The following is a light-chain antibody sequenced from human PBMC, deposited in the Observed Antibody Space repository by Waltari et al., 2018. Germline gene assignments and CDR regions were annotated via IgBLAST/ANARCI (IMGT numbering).Light chain of an antibody. CDR1: HSVTGHF. V-gene: IGKV3-20*01. CDR3: KQYSASAAIT. Sequence: IVLTLSPGTPSLSPGDTATLSCRASHSVTGHFLTWYQQKPGQTPVLLIFGASNRATGIPDRFRGSESEPDFTLTISRLEPEDFALYFCKQYSASAAITLAQETRLEIK. J-gene: IGKJ5*01. CDR2: GAS.